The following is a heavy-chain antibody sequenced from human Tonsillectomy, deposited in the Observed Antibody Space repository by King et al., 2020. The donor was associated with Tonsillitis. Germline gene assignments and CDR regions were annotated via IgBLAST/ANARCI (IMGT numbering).Heavy chain of an antibody. V-gene: IGHV3-30*02. CDR3: AKDSPSEGDYFDC. D-gene: IGHD3-16*01. CDR1: GFTFNSYG. J-gene: IGHJ4*02. Sequence: QLVQSGGGVVQPGGSLRLSCAASGFTFNSYGMHWVRQAPGKGLEWVAFIRYDGSNEYYADSVKGRFTLSRDNSKNTLYLQMNSLRAEDTALYYCAKDSPSEGDYFDCWGQGTLVTVSS. CDR2: IRYDGSNE.